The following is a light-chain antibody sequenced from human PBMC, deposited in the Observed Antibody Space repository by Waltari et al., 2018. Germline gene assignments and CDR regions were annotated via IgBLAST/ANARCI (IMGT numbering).Light chain of an antibody. CDR3: QQYNNWPPLT. J-gene: IGKJ4*01. CDR1: QRVGRN. V-gene: IGKV3-15*01. Sequence: EIVMTQSPATLSVSPGERATLSCRAIQRVGRNLAWYQQKPGQAPRLLISGASNRATGIPARFSGSGYGTEFTLTISSLQSEDFAVYYCQQYNNWPPLTFGGGTTVEI. CDR2: GAS.